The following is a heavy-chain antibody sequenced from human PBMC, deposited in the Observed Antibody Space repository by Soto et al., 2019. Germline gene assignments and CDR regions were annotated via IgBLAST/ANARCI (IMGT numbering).Heavy chain of an antibody. CDR2: IIPILGIA. CDR3: ARDDPRFGDDYYYMDV. V-gene: IGHV1-69*04. Sequence: ASVKVSCKASGGTFSSYTISWVRQAPGQGLEWMGRIIPILGIANYAQKFQGRVTITADKSTSTAYMELSSLRSEDTAVYYCARDDPRFGDDYYYMDVWGKGTTVTVSS. CDR1: GGTFSSYT. D-gene: IGHD3-10*02. J-gene: IGHJ6*03.